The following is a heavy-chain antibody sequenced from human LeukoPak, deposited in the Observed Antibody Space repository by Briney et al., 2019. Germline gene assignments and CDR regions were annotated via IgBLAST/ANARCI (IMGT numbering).Heavy chain of an antibody. CDR2: INPSGST. CDR1: GGSFSGYY. Sequence: SETLSLTCAVYGGSFSGYYWSWIRQPPGRGLEWVGEINPSGSTNYNPSLKSRVTISVDTSKNQFSLKLSSVTAADTAVYYCARPQVATIVSAFDIWGQGTMVTVSS. CDR3: ARPQVATIVSAFDI. D-gene: IGHD5-12*01. J-gene: IGHJ3*02. V-gene: IGHV4-34*01.